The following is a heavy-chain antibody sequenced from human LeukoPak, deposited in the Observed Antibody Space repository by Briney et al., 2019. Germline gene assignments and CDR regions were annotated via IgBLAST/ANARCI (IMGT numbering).Heavy chain of an antibody. J-gene: IGHJ6*03. CDR2: ISGDGSST. V-gene: IGHV3-74*01. CDR3: ARDRPRVGATPGIYYYYYMDV. CDR1: GFTFSSYW. Sequence: GGSLRLSCAASGFTFSSYWMHWVRQAPGKGLVWVSRISGDGSSTTYAESVKGRFTISRDNAKNTLYLQMNSLRAEDTAVYYCARDRPRVGATPGIYYYYYMDVWGKGTTVTVSS. D-gene: IGHD1-26*01.